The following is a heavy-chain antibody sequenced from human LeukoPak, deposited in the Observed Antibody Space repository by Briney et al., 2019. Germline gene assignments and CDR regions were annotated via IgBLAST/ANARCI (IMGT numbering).Heavy chain of an antibody. CDR2: IYTSGIT. D-gene: IGHD2-2*01. CDR1: GDSISSGSYY. J-gene: IGHJ4*02. V-gene: IGHV4-61*02. Sequence: KPSETLSLTCTVSGDSISSGSYYWSWLRQPAGKGLEWIGRIYTSGITNYNPSLNSRVTISVDTSKNQFSLKLSSVTAADTAVYYCARAFYCSSTGCRRADCLDYWGQGTLVTVSS. CDR3: ARAFYCSSTGCRRADCLDY.